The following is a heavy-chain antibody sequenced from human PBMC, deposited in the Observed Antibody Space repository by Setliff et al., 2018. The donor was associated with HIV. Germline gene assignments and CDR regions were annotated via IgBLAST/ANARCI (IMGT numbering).Heavy chain of an antibody. CDR3: ARLGYSGSLVGAFDI. V-gene: IGHV4-38-2*02. Sequence: PSETLSLTCTVSGYSISSGYYWGWIRQPPGKGLEWIGSIYHSGITYYNSSLKSRVTISVDTPKNQFSLNLTSVTAADTAVYYCARLGYSGSLVGAFDIWGQGTMVTVSS. CDR2: IYHSGIT. CDR1: GYSISSGYY. D-gene: IGHD1-26*01. J-gene: IGHJ3*02.